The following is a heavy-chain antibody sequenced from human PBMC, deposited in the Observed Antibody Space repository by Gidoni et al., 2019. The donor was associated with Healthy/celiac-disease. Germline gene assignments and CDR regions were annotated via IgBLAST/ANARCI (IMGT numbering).Heavy chain of an antibody. CDR2: INAGKCNT. CDR1: GHNVTSYA. CDR3: ARDRRITIFGVIASEFDY. D-gene: IGHD3-3*01. Sequence: QVQLVQSGAEAKKPGAAVKVASKASGHNVTSYAMHWVRQAPGPRLEWMGWINAGKCNTNSSPTFQGRVTIPRDPSARTAYMELSSLRSEDPAVYYCARDRRITIFGVIASEFDYWGQGTLVTVSS. J-gene: IGHJ4*02. V-gene: IGHV1-3*01.